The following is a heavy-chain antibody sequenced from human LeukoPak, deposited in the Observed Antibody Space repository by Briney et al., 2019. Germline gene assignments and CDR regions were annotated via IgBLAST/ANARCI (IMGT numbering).Heavy chain of an antibody. Sequence: SETLSLACTVSGGSVIGSYWTWIRQSPGGSLQYLGYIYNTVDVNYSPSLKSRVTISIDMSRNQVSLRLTSVTAADTAIYYCARSRNYDTTGFNPSYYLDSWGQGALVTVAS. CDR3: ARSRNYDTTGFNPSYYLDS. CDR1: GGSVIGSY. V-gene: IGHV4-59*02. J-gene: IGHJ4*02. D-gene: IGHD3-22*01. CDR2: IYNTVDV.